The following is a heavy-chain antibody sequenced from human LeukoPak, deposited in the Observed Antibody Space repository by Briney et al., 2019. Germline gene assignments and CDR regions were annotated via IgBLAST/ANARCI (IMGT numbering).Heavy chain of an antibody. V-gene: IGHV3-33*01. J-gene: IGHJ6*02. D-gene: IGHD1-26*01. Sequence: GRSLRLSCAASGFTFSSYGMHWVRQAPGKGLEWVAVIWYDGSNKYYADSVKGRFTISRDDSKNTLYLQMNSLRAEDTAVYYCARDALIVGATPDGGTDVWGQGTTVTVSS. CDR1: GFTFSSYG. CDR2: IWYDGSNK. CDR3: ARDALIVGATPDGGTDV.